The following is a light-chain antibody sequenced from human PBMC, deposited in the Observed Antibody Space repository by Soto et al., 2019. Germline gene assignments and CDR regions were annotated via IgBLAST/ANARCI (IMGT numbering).Light chain of an antibody. Sequence: EIVMPQAPATLSVSPGERDTLSCRASQAVSSNLAWYQQKPGQAPRLLIYAASTRAAGIPDRFSGSGSGTGFTLTITSLQSEDFAVYYCQHYNNWPFTFGPGTNVDI. CDR1: QAVSSN. J-gene: IGKJ3*01. CDR2: AAS. V-gene: IGKV3-15*01. CDR3: QHYNNWPFT.